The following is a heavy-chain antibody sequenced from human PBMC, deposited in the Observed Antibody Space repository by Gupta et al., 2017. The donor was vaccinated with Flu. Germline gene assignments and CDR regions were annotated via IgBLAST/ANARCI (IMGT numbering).Heavy chain of an antibody. V-gene: IGHV3-23*01. CDR1: GFTFSSYA. CDR2: ISGSGGSK. CDR3: AKGDGYKTTTCYDY. J-gene: IGHJ4*02. D-gene: IGHD5-12*01. Sequence: EVQLLESGGGLVQPGGSLRLSCAASGFTFSSYAMSWVRQAPGKGLEWVSAISGSGGSKYYADAGKGRFTISRENSKNTLYLQMNSMRDEDTAVYYCAKGDGYKTTTCYDYWGQGYLVTVSS.